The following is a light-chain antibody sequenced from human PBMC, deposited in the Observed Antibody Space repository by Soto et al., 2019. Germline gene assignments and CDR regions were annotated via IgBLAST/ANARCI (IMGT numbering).Light chain of an antibody. V-gene: IGKV3-15*01. CDR2: DAS. CDR3: HQYYKWPLT. CDR1: QSAIRN. Sequence: EIGMTQSPATLSVSPGERVTLSGSASQSAIRNLAWYQQKPGQTPRLLIYDASTRATGIPARFSGSGSGTEFTLTISSLLSEDFAVYYCHQYYKWPLTFGGGTKVDIK. J-gene: IGKJ4*01.